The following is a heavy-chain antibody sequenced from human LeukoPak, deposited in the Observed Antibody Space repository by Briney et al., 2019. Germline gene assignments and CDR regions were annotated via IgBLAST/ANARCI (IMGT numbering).Heavy chain of an antibody. Sequence: GGSLRLSCAVSGIIFSNYGMSWVRQAPGKGLEWVAGISGSGGGTNYADSVKGRFTISRDNFKNTLYLQMNSLRAEDTAVYFCAKRGVVIRVILVGFHKEAYYFDSWGQGALVTVSS. V-gene: IGHV3-23*01. CDR3: AKRGVVIRVILVGFHKEAYYFDS. CDR1: GIIFSNYG. J-gene: IGHJ4*02. CDR2: ISGSGGGT. D-gene: IGHD3-22*01.